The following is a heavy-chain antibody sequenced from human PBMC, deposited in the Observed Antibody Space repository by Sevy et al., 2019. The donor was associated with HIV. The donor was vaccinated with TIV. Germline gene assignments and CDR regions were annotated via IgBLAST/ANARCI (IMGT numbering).Heavy chain of an antibody. Sequence: ASVKVSCKASGYTFTSYYINWVRQATGQGLEWKGWMNPNSGNTGYAQKFQGRVTMTRNTSISTAYMELSSLRSEDTAVYYCARGVRPPGYCSGGSCYFSWFDPWGQGTLVTVSS. CDR2: MNPNSGNT. CDR3: ARGVRPPGYCSGGSCYFSWFDP. J-gene: IGHJ5*02. D-gene: IGHD2-15*01. V-gene: IGHV1-8*01. CDR1: GYTFTSYY.